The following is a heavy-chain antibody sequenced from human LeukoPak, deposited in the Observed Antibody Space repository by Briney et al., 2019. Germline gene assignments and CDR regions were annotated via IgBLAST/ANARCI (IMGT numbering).Heavy chain of an antibody. CDR1: ADSISSPYY. CDR3: AREANYYGSGSYFEGTFDY. D-gene: IGHD3-10*01. J-gene: IGHJ4*02. V-gene: IGHV4-38-2*02. CDR2: IYYSGST. Sequence: SETLSLTCTVSADSISSPYYWGWIRQPPGKGLEWIGSIYYSGSTYYNPSLKSRVTISVDTSKNEFSLKLTSVTAADTAVYYCAREANYYGSGSYFEGTFDYWGQGSLVTVSS.